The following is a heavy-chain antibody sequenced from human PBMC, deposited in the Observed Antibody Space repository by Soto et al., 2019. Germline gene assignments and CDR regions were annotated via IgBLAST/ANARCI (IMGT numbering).Heavy chain of an antibody. CDR1: GFTFRSYV. Sequence: QVQLVESGGGVVQPGTSLRVSCVGSGFTFRSYVIHWVRQAPGKGLEWVALTSYDGSDKYYGDSVRGRFTISRDNSRNTVDLQMASLRREDTALYDRARWGRTGGLDVWGQGTLVSVSS. J-gene: IGHJ1*01. V-gene: IGHV3-30*19. D-gene: IGHD3-16*01. CDR2: TSYDGSDK. CDR3: ARWGRTGGLDV.